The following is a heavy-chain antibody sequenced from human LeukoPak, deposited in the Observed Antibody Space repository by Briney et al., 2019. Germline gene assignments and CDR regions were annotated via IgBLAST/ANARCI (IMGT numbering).Heavy chain of an antibody. CDR2: IYYTGKT. CDR1: GGSISSGSNF. Sequence: KPSETLSLTCTVSGGSISSGSNFWAWIRQPPGKGLEWIGSIYYTGKTDYNPSLKSRVTMSVDTSKNQFSLRLSSVTAADTAVYYCARHLEESKSYVDYWGQGALVTVSS. V-gene: IGHV4-39*01. J-gene: IGHJ4*02. D-gene: IGHD3-16*01. CDR3: ARHLEESKSYVDY.